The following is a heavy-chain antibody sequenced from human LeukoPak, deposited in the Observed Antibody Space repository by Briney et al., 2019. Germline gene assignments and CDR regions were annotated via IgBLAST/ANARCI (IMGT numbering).Heavy chain of an antibody. J-gene: IGHJ3*02. D-gene: IGHD2-21*02. CDR3: ARGDSHAHDAFDI. Sequence: KPSQTLSLTCTVSGGSISSGDYYWSWIRQPPGKGLEWIGYIYYSGSTYYNPSLKSRVTISVDTSKNQFSLKLSSVTAADTAVYYCARGDSHAHDAFDIWGQGTMVTVSS. CDR1: GGSISSGDYY. V-gene: IGHV4-30-4*01. CDR2: IYYSGST.